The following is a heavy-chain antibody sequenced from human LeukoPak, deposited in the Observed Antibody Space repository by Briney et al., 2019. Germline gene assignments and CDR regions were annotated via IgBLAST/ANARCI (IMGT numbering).Heavy chain of an antibody. CDR1: GFTFSNAW. V-gene: IGHV3-15*01. J-gene: IGHJ5*02. D-gene: IGHD3-10*01. CDR2: IKSKTDGGTT. CDR3: TTASLTMVRGVEP. Sequence: NPGGSLRLSCAASGFTFSNAWMSWVRQAPGKGLEWVGRIKSKTDGGTTDYAAPVKGRFTISRDDSKNTLYLQMNSLKTEDTAVYYCTTASLTMVRGVEPWGQGTLVTVSS.